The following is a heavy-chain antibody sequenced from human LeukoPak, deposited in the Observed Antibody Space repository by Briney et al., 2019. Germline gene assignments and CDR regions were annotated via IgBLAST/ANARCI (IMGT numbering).Heavy chain of an antibody. CDR1: GFTFDGYA. J-gene: IGHJ4*02. D-gene: IGHD3-10*01. CDR2: ISWNSGSI. CDR3: AKDINYYGSGSYDC. Sequence: PGGSLRLSCAASGFTFDGYAMHWVRQAPGKGLEWVSGISWNSGSIGYAASVKGRFTISRDNAKNSLYLQMNSLRAEDTALYYCAKDINYYGSGSYDCWGQGTLVTVSS. V-gene: IGHV3-9*01.